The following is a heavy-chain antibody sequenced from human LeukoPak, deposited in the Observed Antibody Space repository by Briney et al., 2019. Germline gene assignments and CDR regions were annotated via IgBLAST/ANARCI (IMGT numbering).Heavy chain of an antibody. J-gene: IGHJ5*02. V-gene: IGHV1-18*01. CDR3: ARDFHCSSTSCYPWFDP. D-gene: IGHD2-2*01. CDR2: ISAYNGNT. Sequence: ASVKVSCKASGYTFTSYGISWVRQAPGQGLEWMGWISAYNGNTSYAQKLQGRVTMTTDTSTSTAYMELRSLRSDDTAVYYCARDFHCSSTSCYPWFDPWGQGTLVTVSS. CDR1: GYTFTSYG.